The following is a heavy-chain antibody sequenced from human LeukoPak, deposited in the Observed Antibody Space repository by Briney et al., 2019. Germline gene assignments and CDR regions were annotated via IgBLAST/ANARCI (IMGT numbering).Heavy chain of an antibody. Sequence: SETLSLTCTVSGGSISRYQWTWIRQPPGKGLEWIGCVYYTGTTSYNPPLKSRVTISVDTSRDQLSLKLNSVTAADTAVYYCARVGRREIYGYYFDYWGQGTLVTVSS. CDR2: VYYTGTT. D-gene: IGHD4-17*01. CDR1: GGSISRYQ. J-gene: IGHJ4*02. V-gene: IGHV4-59*01. CDR3: ARVGRREIYGYYFDY.